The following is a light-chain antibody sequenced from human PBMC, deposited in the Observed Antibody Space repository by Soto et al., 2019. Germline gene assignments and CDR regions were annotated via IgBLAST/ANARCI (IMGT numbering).Light chain of an antibody. CDR3: SSYTSSSTVV. J-gene: IGLJ2*01. V-gene: IGLV2-14*01. Sequence: QSALTQPASVSGSPGKSITISCTGTSSDVGGYNYVSWYQQHPGKAPKLMIYDVSNRPSGVSNRFSGSKSGNTASLTISGLQAEDEAEYYCSSYTSSSTVVFGGGTTLTVL. CDR1: SSDVGGYNY. CDR2: DVS.